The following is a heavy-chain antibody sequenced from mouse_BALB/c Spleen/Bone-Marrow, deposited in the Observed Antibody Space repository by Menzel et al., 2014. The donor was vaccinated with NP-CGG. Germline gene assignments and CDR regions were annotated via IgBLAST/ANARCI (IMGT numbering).Heavy chain of an antibody. CDR3: SKDGGYDYSYYFDY. CDR1: GFSFSSYS. D-gene: IGHD2-4*01. J-gene: IGHJ2*01. CDR2: ISSGGHDT. V-gene: IGHV5-6-4*01. Sequence: EVKLMESGGGLVKPGGSLKLSRAASGFSFSSYSMSWVRQTPEERLEWVATISSGGHDTYYPDSVKGRFTISRDNAKNTLYLQMSSLKSEDTAMYYCSKDGGYDYSYYFDYWGQGTTLTVSS.